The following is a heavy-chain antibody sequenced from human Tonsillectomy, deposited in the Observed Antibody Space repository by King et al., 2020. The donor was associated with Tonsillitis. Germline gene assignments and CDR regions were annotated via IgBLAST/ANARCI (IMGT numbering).Heavy chain of an antibody. CDR2: INPNSGGT. CDR3: ARFYYDVWPAYYHDY. J-gene: IGHJ4*02. CDR1: GYIFTGYY. D-gene: IGHD3-3*01. Sequence: QLVQSGAEVKKPGASVKVSCKASGYIFTGYYIHWVRQAPGQGLEWMGWINPNSGGTDSAQKFQGRVTMTRDTSISTAYMELSRLRSDDTAVYYCARFYYDVWPAYYHDYWGQGTLVTVSS. V-gene: IGHV1-2*02.